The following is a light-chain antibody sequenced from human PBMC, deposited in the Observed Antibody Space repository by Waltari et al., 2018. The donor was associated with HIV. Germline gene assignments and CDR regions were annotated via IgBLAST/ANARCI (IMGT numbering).Light chain of an antibody. Sequence: SYVLTQPPSVSVAPGKTARITCGGNNIGSKSVHWYQQKPGQAPVLVIYYDSDRPSGIPERFSGSTSGNTATLTISRVEAGDEADYYCQVWDSSSDHVVFGGGTKLTVL. CDR3: QVWDSSSDHVV. J-gene: IGLJ2*01. CDR2: YDS. V-gene: IGLV3-21*04. CDR1: NIGSKS.